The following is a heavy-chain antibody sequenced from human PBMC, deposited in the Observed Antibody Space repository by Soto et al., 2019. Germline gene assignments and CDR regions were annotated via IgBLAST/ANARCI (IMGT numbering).Heavy chain of an antibody. CDR1: GGTFSSYA. Sequence: SVKVSCKASGGTFSSYAISWVRQAPGQGLEWMGGIIPIFGTANYAQKFQGRVTITADESTSTAYMELSSLRSEDTAVYYCARVVEMDNWFDPWGQGTLVTVSS. CDR2: IIPIFGTA. CDR3: ARVVEMDNWFDP. J-gene: IGHJ5*02. D-gene: IGHD2-15*01. V-gene: IGHV1-69*13.